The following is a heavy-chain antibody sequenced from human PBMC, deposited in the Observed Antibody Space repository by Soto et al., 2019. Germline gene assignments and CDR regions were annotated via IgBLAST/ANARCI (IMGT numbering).Heavy chain of an antibody. J-gene: IGHJ4*02. V-gene: IGHV4-59*08. Sequence: SETLSLTCTVSGGSISSYYWSWIRQPPGKGLEWIGYIYYSGSTNYNPSLKSRVTISVDTSKNQFSLKLSSVTAADTAVYYCASSRYGDYVSDYWGQGTLVTVS. CDR3: ASSRYGDYVSDY. CDR1: GGSISSYY. CDR2: IYYSGST. D-gene: IGHD4-17*01.